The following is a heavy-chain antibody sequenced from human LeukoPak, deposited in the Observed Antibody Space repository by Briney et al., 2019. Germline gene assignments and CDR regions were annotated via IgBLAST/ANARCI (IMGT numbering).Heavy chain of an antibody. V-gene: IGHV1-58*01. Sequence: TSVKVSFKASGFTFTSSAVQWVRQARGQRLEWIGWIVVGSGNTNYAQKFQERVTITRDMSTSTAYMELSSLRSEDTAVYYCAADLADWLSNYYYYGMDVWGQGTTVTVSS. CDR2: IVVGSGNT. J-gene: IGHJ6*02. CDR1: GFTFTSSA. D-gene: IGHD3-9*01. CDR3: AADLADWLSNYYYYGMDV.